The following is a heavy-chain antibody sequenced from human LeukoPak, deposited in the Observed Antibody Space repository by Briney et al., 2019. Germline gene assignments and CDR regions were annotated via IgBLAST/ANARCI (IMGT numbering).Heavy chain of an antibody. D-gene: IGHD3-9*01. J-gene: IGHJ4*02. V-gene: IGHV4-34*01. CDR3: AMILTGIDY. Sequence: SETLSLTCAVYGGSFSGYYWSWIRQPPGKGLEWIGEINHSGSTNYNPSLKSRATISVDTSKNQFSLKLSSVTAADTAVYYCAMILTGIDYWGQGTLVTVSS. CDR1: GGSFSGYY. CDR2: INHSGST.